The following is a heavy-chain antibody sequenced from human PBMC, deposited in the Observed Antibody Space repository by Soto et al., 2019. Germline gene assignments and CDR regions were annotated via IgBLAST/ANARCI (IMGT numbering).Heavy chain of an antibody. V-gene: IGHV1-46*01. J-gene: IGHJ6*02. CDR3: AGGREMATMARDYYYYGMDV. Sequence: ASVKVSCKASGYTFTSYYMHWVRQAPGQGLEWMGIINPSGGSTSYAQKFQGRVTMTRDTSTSTVYMELSSLRSEDTAVYYCAGGREMATMARDYYYYGMDVWGQGTTVTVSS. D-gene: IGHD5-12*01. CDR1: GYTFTSYY. CDR2: INPSGGST.